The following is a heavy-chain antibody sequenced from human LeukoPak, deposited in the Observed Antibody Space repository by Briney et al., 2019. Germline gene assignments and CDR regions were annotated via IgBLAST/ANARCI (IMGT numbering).Heavy chain of an antibody. CDR3: ARSSHYDFWSGINT. CDR1: GFTFSSYW. Sequence: GGSLRLSCAASGFTFSSYWMHWVRQAPGKGLVWVSRINSDGSSTGYADSVKGRFTISRDNAKNTLYLQMNSLRAEDTAVYYCARSSHYDFWSGINTWGQGTLVTVSS. J-gene: IGHJ4*02. D-gene: IGHD3-3*01. V-gene: IGHV3-74*01. CDR2: INSDGSST.